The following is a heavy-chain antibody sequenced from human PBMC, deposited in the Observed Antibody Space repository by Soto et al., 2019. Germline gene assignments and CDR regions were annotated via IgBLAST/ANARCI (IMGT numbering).Heavy chain of an antibody. CDR3: ASRRTGYCSGGSCYSLPYYYYGMDV. D-gene: IGHD2-15*01. J-gene: IGHJ6*02. V-gene: IGHV1-2*02. CDR2: INPNSGGT. Sequence: ASEKVSCKAAADTFTSYYIHWVRQAPGQGLEWMGWINPNSGGTNYAQKFQCRVTMTRDTSISTAYMELSRLRSDDTAVYYCASRRTGYCSGGSCYSLPYYYYGMDVWGQGTTVTVSS. CDR1: ADTFTSYY.